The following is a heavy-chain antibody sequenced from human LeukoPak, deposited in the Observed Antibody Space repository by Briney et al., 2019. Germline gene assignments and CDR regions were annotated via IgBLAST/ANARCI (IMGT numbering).Heavy chain of an antibody. J-gene: IGHJ4*02. CDR2: VYYGGST. D-gene: IGHD2-2*01. Sequence: PSETLSLTCSASGGSITASSSYWGWIRRPPGKGLEWIASVYYGGSTYYNPSLRSRVTISVDTSMTQLSLNLTSVTAADTALYYCARQGEYCNSVSCYAVDDWGQGTLVTVSS. CDR1: GGSITASSSY. CDR3: ARQGEYCNSVSCYAVDD. V-gene: IGHV4-39*01.